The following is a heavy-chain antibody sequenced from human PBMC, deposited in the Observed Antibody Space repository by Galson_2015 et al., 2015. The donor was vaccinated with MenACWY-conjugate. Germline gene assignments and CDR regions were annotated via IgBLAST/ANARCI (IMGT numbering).Heavy chain of an antibody. CDR1: GFTLGTYW. CDR3: ARIAAAVTEHYFDY. J-gene: IGHJ4*02. D-gene: IGHD6-13*01. V-gene: IGHV3-7*01. Sequence: SLRLSCAASGFTLGTYWMSWVRQAPGMGLEWMANIKQGGSEKYYVDSVKGRFAISRDNAKSSLYLQMNSLRAEDTAVYYCARIAAAVTEHYFDYWGQGTLVTVSS. CDR2: IKQGGSEK.